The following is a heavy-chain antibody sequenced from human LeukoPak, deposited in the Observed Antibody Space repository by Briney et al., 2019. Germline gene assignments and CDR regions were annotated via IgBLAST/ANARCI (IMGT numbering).Heavy chain of an antibody. D-gene: IGHD2-21*02. J-gene: IGHJ4*02. CDR2: MYYSGST. Sequence: SETLSLTCTVSGGSISSRSYYWGWIRQPXGKGLEWIGSMYYSGSTNYSPSLKSRVTISVDTSKNQFSLKLSSVTAADTAVYYCARGDSYVQIDYWGQGTLVTVSS. CDR3: ARGDSYVQIDY. V-gene: IGHV4-39*01. CDR1: GGSISSRSYY.